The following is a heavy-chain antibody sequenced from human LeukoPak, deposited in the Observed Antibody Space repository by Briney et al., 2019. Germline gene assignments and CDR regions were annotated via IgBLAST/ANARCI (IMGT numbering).Heavy chain of an antibody. V-gene: IGHV1-69*13. CDR3: ARDSSVGATFDY. Sequence: SVKVSCKASGYTFTGYYMHWGRRAPGQGLEWMGGIIPIFGTANYAQKFQGRVTITADESTSTAYMELSSLRSEDTAVYYCARDSSVGATFDYWGQGTLVTVSS. CDR1: GYTFTGYY. CDR2: IIPIFGTA. D-gene: IGHD1-26*01. J-gene: IGHJ4*02.